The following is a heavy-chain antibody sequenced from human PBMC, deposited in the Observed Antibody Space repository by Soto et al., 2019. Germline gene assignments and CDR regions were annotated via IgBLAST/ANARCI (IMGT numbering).Heavy chain of an antibody. J-gene: IGHJ3*02. Sequence: GGSLRLSCAASGFTFDDYGMSWVRQAPGKGLEWVSGINWNGGSTGYADSVKGRFTISRDNAKNSLYLQMNSLRAEDTALYHCARCGSSGWYLNAFDIWGQGTMVTVSS. CDR1: GFTFDDYG. CDR3: ARCGSSGWYLNAFDI. D-gene: IGHD6-19*01. CDR2: INWNGGST. V-gene: IGHV3-20*01.